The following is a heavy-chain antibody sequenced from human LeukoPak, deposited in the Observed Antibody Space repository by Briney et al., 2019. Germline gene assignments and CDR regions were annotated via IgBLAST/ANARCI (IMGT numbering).Heavy chain of an antibody. J-gene: IGHJ4*02. CDR1: GFTFDDYG. CDR2: INWNGGST. V-gene: IGHV3-20*01. Sequence: GGSLRLSCAASGFTFDDYGMSWVRQAPGKGLEWVSGINWNGGSTGYADSVKGRFTISRDNAKNSLYLQMNSLRAEDTALYHCARAILRCSSTSCYAEYYFDYWGQGTLVTVSS. CDR3: ARAILRCSSTSCYAEYYFDY. D-gene: IGHD2-2*01.